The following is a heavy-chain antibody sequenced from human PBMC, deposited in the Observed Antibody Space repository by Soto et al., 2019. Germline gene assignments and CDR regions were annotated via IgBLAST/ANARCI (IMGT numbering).Heavy chain of an antibody. J-gene: IGHJ4*02. CDR2: IYYSGST. CDR3: ARLTIFGVVKRGGYFDY. CDR1: GGSISSGDYY. Sequence: SETLSLTCTVSGGSISSGDYYWSWIRQPPGKGLEWIGYIYYSGSTYYNPSLKSRVTISVDTSKNQFSLKLSSVTAADTAVYYCARLTIFGVVKRGGYFDYWGQGTLVTVSS. D-gene: IGHD3-3*01. V-gene: IGHV4-30-4*01.